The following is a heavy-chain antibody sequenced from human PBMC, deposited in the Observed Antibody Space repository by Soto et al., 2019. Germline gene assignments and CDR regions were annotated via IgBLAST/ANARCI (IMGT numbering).Heavy chain of an antibody. CDR1: GYTFHMFG. CDR2: ISAYDGNT. D-gene: IGHD5-18*01. J-gene: IGHJ4*02. Sequence: QGQLVQSGAEVKKPGASVKVSCKASGYTFHMFGYTWVRQAPGQGLEWVGWISAYDGNTVYGKNLQGRVSLSTDTTSRTAYIEHRTHTSEDPAVYSCARTLLLDLKDGDGAFRAAMEDFWGERTLLSVAS. V-gene: IGHV1-18*01. CDR3: ARTLLLDLKDGDGAFRAAMEDF.